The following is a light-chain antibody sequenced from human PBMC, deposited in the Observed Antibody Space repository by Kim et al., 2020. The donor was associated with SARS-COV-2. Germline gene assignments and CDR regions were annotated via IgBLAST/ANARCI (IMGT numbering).Light chain of an antibody. V-gene: IGKV6-21*01. J-gene: IGKJ1*01. Sequence: PSEKVTINRRARQGIGKKLHWVPAKPSQAPKVLNRFSSQAFPGVPLRFKGSASGKRFTLTINTLEAEDAATYFCHQSSALPWTFGQGTKVDIK. CDR3: HQSSALPWT. CDR2: FSS. CDR1: QGIGKK.